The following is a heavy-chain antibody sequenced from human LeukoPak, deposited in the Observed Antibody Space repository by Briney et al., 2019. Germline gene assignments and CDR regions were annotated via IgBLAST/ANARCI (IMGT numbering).Heavy chain of an antibody. CDR1: GGTFSSYA. CDR2: IIPIFGTA. V-gene: IGHV1-69*05. Sequence: SVKVSCKASGGTFSSYAISWVRQAPGQGLEWMGRIIPIFGTANYAQKFQGRVTITTDESTSTAYMELSSLRSEDTAVYYCARDRRHYYYYMDAWGKGTTVTVSS. CDR3: ARDRRHYYYYMDA. J-gene: IGHJ6*03.